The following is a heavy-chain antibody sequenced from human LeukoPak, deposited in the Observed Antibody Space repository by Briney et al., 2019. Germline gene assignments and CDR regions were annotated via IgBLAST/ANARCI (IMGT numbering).Heavy chain of an antibody. CDR3: AREREQQLVLGY. V-gene: IGHV3-66*01. CDR1: GFTFSHNY. D-gene: IGHD6-13*01. CDR2: IYSGGST. Sequence: PGGSLRLSCAASGFTFSHNYMSWVRQAPGKGLEWVSVIYSGGSTYYADSVKGRFTISRDNSKNTLFLQMNSLRAEDTAVYYCAREREQQLVLGYWGQGTLVTVSS. J-gene: IGHJ4*02.